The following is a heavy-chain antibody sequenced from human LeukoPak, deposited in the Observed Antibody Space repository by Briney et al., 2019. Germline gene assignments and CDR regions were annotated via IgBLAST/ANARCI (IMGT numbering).Heavy chain of an antibody. Sequence: EASVKVSCKASGGTFSSYTISWVRQAPGQGLEWMGRIIPILGIANYAQKFQGRVTITADKSTSTAYMELSSLRSEDTAVYCCARETRRDRDGYPILDYWGQGTLVTVSS. J-gene: IGHJ4*02. CDR2: IIPILGIA. D-gene: IGHD5-24*01. CDR1: GGTFSSYT. CDR3: ARETRRDRDGYPILDY. V-gene: IGHV1-69*04.